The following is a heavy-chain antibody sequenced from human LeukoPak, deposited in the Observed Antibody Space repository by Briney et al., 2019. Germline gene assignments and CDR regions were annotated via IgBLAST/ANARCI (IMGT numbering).Heavy chain of an antibody. V-gene: IGHV3-33*08. J-gene: IGHJ4*02. CDR1: GFTFSSYA. CDR2: IWYDGSNE. CDR3: ARDRARHFDY. Sequence: PGGSLRLSCAASGFTFSSYAMRWVRQAPGKGLEWVAVIWYDGSNEYYADFVKGRFTISRDNSKNTVYLQMNSLRVEDTAVYYCARDRARHFDYWGQGTLVTVSS. D-gene: IGHD3-10*01.